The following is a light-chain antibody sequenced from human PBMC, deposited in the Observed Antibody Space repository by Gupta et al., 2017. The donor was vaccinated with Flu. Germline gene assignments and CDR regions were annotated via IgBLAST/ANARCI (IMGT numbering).Light chain of an antibody. CDR2: EVI. J-gene: IGLJ2*01. CDR1: NSDIGKYNL. V-gene: IGLV2-23*02. CDR3: CSYSADDTVI. Sequence: NSDIGKYNLVSWYQQHPGKATKLIIYEVIKWPANIPRRFSGSKSGITASLTISGRQAEDEAHYCCCSYSADDTVIFGGGTSLTVL.